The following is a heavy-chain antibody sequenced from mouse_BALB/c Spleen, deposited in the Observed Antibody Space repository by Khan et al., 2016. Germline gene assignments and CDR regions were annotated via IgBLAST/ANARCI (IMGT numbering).Heavy chain of an antibody. J-gene: IGHJ4*01. CDR1: GFNIKDYY. D-gene: IGHD2-1*01. Sequence: VQLQQSGAELVRSGALVKLSCTASGFNIKDYYIHWVRQRPEQGLEWIGWIDPENGDTEYAPKFQGKATMTAHTSSTTAYLPLSSLTSEDTAVDYCNAGYGNSDALDFWGQGTSVTVSS. CDR3: NAGYGNSDALDF. V-gene: IGHV14-4*02. CDR2: IDPENGDT.